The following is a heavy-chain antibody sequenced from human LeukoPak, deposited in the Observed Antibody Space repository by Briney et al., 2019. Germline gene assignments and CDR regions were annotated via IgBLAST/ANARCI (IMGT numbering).Heavy chain of an antibody. CDR3: ARGYCSSTSCYNGYSSSWYRNSVAFDI. J-gene: IGHJ3*02. Sequence: SQTLSLTCTVSGGSISSGDYYWSWIRQPPGKGLEWIGEINHSGSTNYNPSLKSRVTISVDTSKNQFSLKLSSVTAADTAVYYCARGYCSSTSCYNGYSSSWYRNSVAFDIWGQGTMVTVSS. D-gene: IGHD2-2*02. CDR2: INHSGST. CDR1: GGSISSGDYY. V-gene: IGHV4-30-4*01.